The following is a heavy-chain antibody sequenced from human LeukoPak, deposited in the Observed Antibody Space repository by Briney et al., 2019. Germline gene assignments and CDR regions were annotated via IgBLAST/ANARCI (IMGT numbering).Heavy chain of an antibody. Sequence: GASVKVSCKASGYTFTSYYMHWVRQAPGQGLEWMGIINPSGGSTSYAQKFQGRVTMTRDTSTSTVYMELSSLRSEDTAVYYCARTYYYGSGSYSEYYFDYWGQGTLVTASS. CDR2: INPSGGST. CDR1: GYTFTSYY. J-gene: IGHJ4*02. D-gene: IGHD3-10*01. CDR3: ARTYYYGSGSYSEYYFDY. V-gene: IGHV1-46*01.